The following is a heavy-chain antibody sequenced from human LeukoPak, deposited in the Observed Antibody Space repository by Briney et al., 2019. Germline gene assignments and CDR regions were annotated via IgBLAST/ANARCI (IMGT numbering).Heavy chain of an antibody. CDR3: ARDGDYGDYPDYWYFDL. D-gene: IGHD4-17*01. CDR1: GFTFSSYA. Sequence: GGSLRLSCAASGFTFSSYAMSWVRQAPGKGLEWVSYISSSSSTIYYADSVKGRFTISRDNAKNSLYLQMNSLRAEDTAVYYCARDGDYGDYPDYWYFDLWGRGTLVTVSS. J-gene: IGHJ2*01. CDR2: ISSSSSTI. V-gene: IGHV3-48*04.